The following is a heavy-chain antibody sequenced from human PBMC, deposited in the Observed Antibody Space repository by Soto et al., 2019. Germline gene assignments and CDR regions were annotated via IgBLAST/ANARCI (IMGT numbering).Heavy chain of an antibody. Sequence: QVQLVESGGGVVQPGRSLRLSCAASGFTFRTYGMHWVRQAPGKGLEWLAVISNTGINKYYVDSVKGRFTISRDNSRDTMFLQMNSLRGEDTAIYYCAKVIRADSTSSNFYYYSGLDVWGQGTTVTVSS. CDR2: ISNTGINK. CDR3: AKVIRADSTSSNFYYYSGLDV. V-gene: IGHV3-30*18. D-gene: IGHD6-6*01. J-gene: IGHJ6*02. CDR1: GFTFRTYG.